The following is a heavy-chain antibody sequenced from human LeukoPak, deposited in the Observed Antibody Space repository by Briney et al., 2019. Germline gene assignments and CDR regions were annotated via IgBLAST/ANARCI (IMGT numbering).Heavy chain of an antibody. CDR2: LNYNGGNT. V-gene: IGHV3-23*01. D-gene: IGHD3-3*01. J-gene: IGHJ6*02. CDR1: GFTFSTYA. Sequence: GGSLRLSCAASGFTFSTYAMTWLRQAPGKGLEWVSALNYNGGNTYYADSVKGRFTISRDNSKNTLYLQMDSLRAEDTAVYYCAKEVVGDRTYYDFWSGTPEAGGMDVWGQGTTVTVSS. CDR3: AKEVVGDRTYYDFWSGTPEAGGMDV.